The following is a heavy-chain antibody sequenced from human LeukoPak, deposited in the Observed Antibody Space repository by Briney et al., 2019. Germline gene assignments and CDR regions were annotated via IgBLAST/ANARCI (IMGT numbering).Heavy chain of an antibody. CDR2: VNPASGGT. Sequence: GASVQVSCKASGYTFTGYYMHWVRQAPGQGLEWMGWVNPASGGTNYAQKFQGRVTMTRDTSIATAYMELNELTSDDTAVYYCAGQKDPRPIDYWGQGTLVTVSS. CDR1: GYTFTGYY. J-gene: IGHJ4*02. V-gene: IGHV1-2*02. CDR3: AGQKDPRPIDY.